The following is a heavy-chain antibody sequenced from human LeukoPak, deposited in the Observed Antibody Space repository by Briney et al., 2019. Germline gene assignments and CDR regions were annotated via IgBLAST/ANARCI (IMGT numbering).Heavy chain of an antibody. CDR1: GYIFTGYY. D-gene: IGHD4-17*01. J-gene: IGHJ4*02. CDR2: TNPNSGGT. Sequence: ASVKVSCKASGYIFTGYYMHWVRQAPGQGLEWMGRTNPNSGGTNYAQKSQGRATMTRDTSISTAYMELSRLRSDDTAVYYCARVYGDYEYDYWGQGTLVTVSS. CDR3: ARVYGDYEYDY. V-gene: IGHV1-2*06.